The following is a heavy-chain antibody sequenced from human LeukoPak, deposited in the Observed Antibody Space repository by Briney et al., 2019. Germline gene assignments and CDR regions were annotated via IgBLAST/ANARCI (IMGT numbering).Heavy chain of an antibody. V-gene: IGHV3-30*04. CDR3: ARDRFYRSRAAGNWFDP. J-gene: IGHJ5*02. Sequence: PGGSLRHSCAASGFTFSSYAMHWVRQAPGKGLEWVAVISYDGSNKYYADSVKGRFTISRDNSKNTLYLQMNSLRAEDTAVYYCARDRFYRSRAAGNWFDPWGQGTLVTVSS. CDR1: GFTFSSYA. CDR2: ISYDGSNK. D-gene: IGHD6-13*01.